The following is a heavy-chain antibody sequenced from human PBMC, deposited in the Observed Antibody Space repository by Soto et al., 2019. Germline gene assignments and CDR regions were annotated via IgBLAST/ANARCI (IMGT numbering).Heavy chain of an antibody. CDR1: GFTFSSYA. CDR3: AKVHYIWGSYAPGNYYFAY. Sequence: GGSLRLSCAASGFTFSSYAMSWVRQAPGKGLEWVSAISGSGGSTYYADSVKGRFTISRDNSKNTLYLQMNSLRAEDTAVYYCAKVHYIWGSYAPGNYYFAYWGQGTLVTVSS. D-gene: IGHD3-16*01. V-gene: IGHV3-23*01. J-gene: IGHJ4*02. CDR2: ISGSGGST.